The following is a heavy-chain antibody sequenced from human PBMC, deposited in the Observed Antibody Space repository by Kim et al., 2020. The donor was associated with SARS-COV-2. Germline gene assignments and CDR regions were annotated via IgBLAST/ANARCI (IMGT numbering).Heavy chain of an antibody. V-gene: IGHV1-3*01. CDR3: ASGGYCSGNNCYLDY. J-gene: IGHJ4*02. CDR1: GYTFTSYA. D-gene: IGHD2-15*01. CDR2: INAGNGNT. Sequence: ASVKVSCKASGYTFTSYAMHWVRQAPGQRLEWMGWINAGNGNTKYSQKFQGRVTITRDTSATTAYMEVSSLRSEDTAVYYCASGGYCSGNNCYLDYWGQGTLVTVSS.